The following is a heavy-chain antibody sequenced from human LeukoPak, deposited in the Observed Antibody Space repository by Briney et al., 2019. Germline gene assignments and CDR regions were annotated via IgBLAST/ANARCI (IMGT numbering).Heavy chain of an antibody. CDR2: IYTSGIT. V-gene: IGHV4-61*02. D-gene: IGHD3-10*01. J-gene: IGHJ4*02. CDR1: GDSITSGNYY. Sequence: SEILSLTCTVSGDSITSGNYYWSWIRQPAGKGLEWIGRIYTSGITNYNPSLRSRVSISLDTSKNQFSLKLSSVTAADTAVYFCARDDYYGSGLDYWGQGTLVTVSS. CDR3: ARDDYYGSGLDY.